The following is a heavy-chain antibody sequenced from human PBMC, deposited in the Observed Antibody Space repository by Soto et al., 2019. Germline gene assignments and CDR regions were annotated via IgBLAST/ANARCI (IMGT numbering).Heavy chain of an antibody. V-gene: IGHV3-23*01. CDR1: GFTFSSYA. CDR3: AKDSSLGNLRFYYYYGMDV. J-gene: IGHJ6*02. Sequence: GGSLRLSCAASGFTFSSYAMSWVRQAPGKGLEWVSAISGSGGSTYYADSVKGRFTISRDNSKNTLYLQMNSLRAEDTAVYYCAKDSSLGNLRFYYYYGMDVWGQGTTVTVSS. D-gene: IGHD7-27*01. CDR2: ISGSGGST.